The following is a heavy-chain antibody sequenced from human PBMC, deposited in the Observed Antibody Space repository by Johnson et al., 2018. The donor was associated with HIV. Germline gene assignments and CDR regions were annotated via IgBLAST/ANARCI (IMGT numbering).Heavy chain of an antibody. D-gene: IGHD5-18*01. CDR1: GFTFDDYA. CDR2: ISWNGGST. Sequence: VQLVESGGVVVQPGGSLRLSCAASGFTFDDYAMHWVRQAPGKGLEWVSGISWNGGSTGYADAVKGRFTISRDNAKNSLYLQMNSLRAEDTAVYYCAREVAIGYSYGYLIGAFDIWGQGTMVTVSS. CDR3: AREVAIGYSYGYLIGAFDI. J-gene: IGHJ3*02. V-gene: IGHV3-20*04.